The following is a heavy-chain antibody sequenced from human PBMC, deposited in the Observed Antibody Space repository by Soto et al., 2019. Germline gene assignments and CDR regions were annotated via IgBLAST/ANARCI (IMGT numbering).Heavy chain of an antibody. J-gene: IGHJ6*02. CDR3: ARRLSYFRGLDV. V-gene: IGHV4-59*01. CDR1: SGSISSYY. D-gene: IGHD3-10*01. Sequence: QVQLQESGPGLVKPSETLSLTCTVSSGSISSYYWNWIRQSPGKGLEWLGYIYDTGGTIYNPSLKSRVTISVDTSKNQFSLKLNSVTAADTAVYYCARRLSYFRGLDVWGQGTTVTVSS. CDR2: IYDTGGT.